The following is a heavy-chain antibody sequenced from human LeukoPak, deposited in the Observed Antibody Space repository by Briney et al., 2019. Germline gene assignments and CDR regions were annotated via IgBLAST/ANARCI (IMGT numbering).Heavy chain of an antibody. D-gene: IGHD2-2*01. Sequence: GGSLRLSCAASGFTFSSYAMSWVRQAPGKGLEWVSAISGSGGSKYYADSVKGRFTISRDNSKSTLYLQMNSLRAEDTAVYYCAKDTHIVVVPAATRDYWGQGTLVTVS. CDR2: ISGSGGSK. CDR1: GFTFSSYA. J-gene: IGHJ4*02. CDR3: AKDTHIVVVPAATRDY. V-gene: IGHV3-23*01.